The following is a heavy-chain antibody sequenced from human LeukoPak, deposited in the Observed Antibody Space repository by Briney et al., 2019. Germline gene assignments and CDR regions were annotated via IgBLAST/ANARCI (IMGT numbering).Heavy chain of an antibody. CDR2: IYYSGST. CDR3: ARDDSYYGMDV. J-gene: IGHJ6*02. V-gene: IGHV4-59*01. CDR1: GGSISSYY. Sequence: SETLSLTCTVSGGSISSYYWSWIRQPPGKGLEWIGYIYYSGSTNYNPSLKSRVTISVDTSKNQFSLKLSSVTAAGTAVYYCARDDSYYGMDVWGQGTTVTVSS.